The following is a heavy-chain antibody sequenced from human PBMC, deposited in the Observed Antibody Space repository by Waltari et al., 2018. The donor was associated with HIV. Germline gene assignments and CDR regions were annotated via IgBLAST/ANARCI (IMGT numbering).Heavy chain of an antibody. CDR3: TKDRGGCSSVSCFASDY. D-gene: IGHD2-2*01. CDR1: GFTFSDAW. Sequence: EEQLVESGGGLVKPGESLRLSCAVSGFTFSDAWMNWVRQAPGKGRECVGRIRSKADGGTTVYAAPVRGRFTISRDDSESTLYLQMNSLKTEDTAVYYCTKDRGGCSSVSCFASDYWGRGTLVTVSS. CDR2: IRSKADGGTT. J-gene: IGHJ4*02. V-gene: IGHV3-15*01.